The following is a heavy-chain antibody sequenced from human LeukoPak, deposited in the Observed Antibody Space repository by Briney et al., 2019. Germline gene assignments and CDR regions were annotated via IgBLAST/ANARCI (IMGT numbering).Heavy chain of an antibody. CDR2: IYSGGST. J-gene: IGHJ4*02. Sequence: GGSLRLSCAASGFTFSSYAMSWVRQAPGKGLEWVSVIYSGGSTYYADSVKGRFTISRDNCKNTLYLQMNSLRAEDTAVYYCARGRGVVVIAYFDYWGQGTLVTVSS. V-gene: IGHV3-53*01. CDR3: ARGRGVVVIAYFDY. D-gene: IGHD3-22*01. CDR1: GFTFSSYA.